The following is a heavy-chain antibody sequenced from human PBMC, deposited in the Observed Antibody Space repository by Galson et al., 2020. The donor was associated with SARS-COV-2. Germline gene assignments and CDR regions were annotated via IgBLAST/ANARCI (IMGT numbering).Heavy chain of an antibody. CDR3: ARGRGDEYCSSNCYFYYFDK. CDR2: VYNPGAVKYTPS. CDR1: GDSIDDYY. J-gene: IGHJ4*02. Sequence: ASETLSLTCTVSGDSIDDYYWNWIRQSPGKAPEWIASVYNPGAVKYTPSTYHPSLESRVTISLDTSRRQFTLKLSSATAADTAVYYCARGRGDEYCSSNCYFYYFDKWGQGIPVAVSS. V-gene: IGHV4-59*12. D-gene: IGHD2-21*01.